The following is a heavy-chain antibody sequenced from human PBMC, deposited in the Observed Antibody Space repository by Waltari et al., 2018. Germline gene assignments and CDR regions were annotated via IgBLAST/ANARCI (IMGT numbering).Heavy chain of an antibody. J-gene: IGHJ4*02. D-gene: IGHD6-13*01. Sequence: VQLQESGPGLVKTSGTLSLTCSVTGASTGVYYWSWLRQSPGTGLEWIGYIYYHGETTYNPSLKGRVTISQDTSKRQFSLTLNSVTAADTAVYYCATDVLAAADVTFFDHWGQGIRVSVSS. CDR3: ATDVLAAADVTFFDH. CDR1: GASTGVYY. CDR2: IYYHGET. V-gene: IGHV4-59*01.